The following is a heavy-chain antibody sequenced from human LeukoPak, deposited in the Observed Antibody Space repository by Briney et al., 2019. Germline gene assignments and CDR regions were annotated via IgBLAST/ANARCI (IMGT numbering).Heavy chain of an antibody. D-gene: IGHD4-17*01. CDR1: GGSISSSSYY. CDR2: IYYSGSS. V-gene: IGHV4-61*05. CDR3: AGADRHDYGEDY. J-gene: IGHJ4*02. Sequence: PSETLSLTCTVSGGSISSSSYYWSWLRQSPGKGLEWMGFIYYSGSSYYNPSLKSRVTMSVDTSKNQFSLKLTSVTAADTAFYYCAGADRHDYGEDYWGQGTLVTVSS.